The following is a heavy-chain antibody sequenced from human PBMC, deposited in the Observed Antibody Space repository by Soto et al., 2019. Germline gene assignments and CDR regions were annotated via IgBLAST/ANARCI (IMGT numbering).Heavy chain of an antibody. D-gene: IGHD2-8*01. V-gene: IGHV3-66*01. CDR3: ARDRGAMAGD. CDR2: IYFGGST. CDR1: GFTVRNDY. J-gene: IGHJ4*02. Sequence: EVQLVESGGGLVQPGGSLRLSCAASGFTVRNDYMSWVRQAPGKGLEWVSVIYFGGSTYYADSVKGRFTISRDSSKNTLYLQMNSRRTDDTAVYYCARDRGAMAGDWGQGTLVIVSS.